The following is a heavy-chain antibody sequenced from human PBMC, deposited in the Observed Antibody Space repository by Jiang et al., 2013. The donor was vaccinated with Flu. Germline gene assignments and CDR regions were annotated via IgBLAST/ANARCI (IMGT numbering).Heavy chain of an antibody. V-gene: IGHV1-46*01. J-gene: IGHJ3*02. D-gene: IGHD3-9*01. CDR2: NPSGGST. CDR3: ARDLTRQRRVFDI. Sequence: NPSGGSTSYAQKFQGRVTMTRDTSTSTVYMELSSLRSEDTAVYYCARDLTRQRRVFDIWGQGTMVTVSS.